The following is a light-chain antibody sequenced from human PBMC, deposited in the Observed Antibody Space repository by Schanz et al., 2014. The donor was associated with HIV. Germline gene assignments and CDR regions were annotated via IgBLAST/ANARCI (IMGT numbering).Light chain of an antibody. J-gene: IGKJ1*01. CDR3: QQYNDWPRT. V-gene: IGKV3-15*01. Sequence: VVLTQSPGTLSLSAGERATLSCRASQVIDSNYFGWYQQRPGQAPRLLIYGASTRATDIPARFSGSGSGTEFTLTISSLQSEDFAVYSCQQYNDWPRTFGQGTKVEIK. CDR2: GAS. CDR1: QVIDSNY.